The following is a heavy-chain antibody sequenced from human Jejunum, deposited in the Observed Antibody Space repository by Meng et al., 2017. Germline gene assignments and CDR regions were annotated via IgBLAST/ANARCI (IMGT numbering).Heavy chain of an antibody. CDR1: GCPVRSGKYT. V-gene: IGHV4-61*01. Sequence: QGWLRGSGPGRGRPSATLSLTCTVSGCPVRSGKYTWSWTRQPPGKGLEWIGYIYYSGSTNYNPSLKSRVTTSVDTSKNQFSLKLSSVTAADTAVYYCARGGFFEAAAANLIDSWGQGTLVTVSS. J-gene: IGHJ4*02. CDR2: IYYSGST. D-gene: IGHD6-13*01. CDR3: ARGGFFEAAAANLIDS.